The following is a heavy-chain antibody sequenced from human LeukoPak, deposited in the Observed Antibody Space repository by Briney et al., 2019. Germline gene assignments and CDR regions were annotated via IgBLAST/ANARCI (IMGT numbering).Heavy chain of an antibody. CDR1: GFTFSSYE. CDR3: ATAHYDSSGYYYDY. CDR2: ISSSGSTI. D-gene: IGHD3-22*01. V-gene: IGHV3-48*03. J-gene: IGHJ4*02. Sequence: GGSLRLSCAASGFTFSSYEMNWIRQAPGKGLEWVSYISSSGSTIYYADSVKGRFTISRDNAKNSLYLQMNSLRAEDTAVYYCATAHYDSSGYYYDYWGQGTLVTVSS.